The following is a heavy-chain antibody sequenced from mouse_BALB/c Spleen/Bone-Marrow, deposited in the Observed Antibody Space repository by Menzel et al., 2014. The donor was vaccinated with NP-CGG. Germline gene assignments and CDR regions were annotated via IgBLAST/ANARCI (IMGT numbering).Heavy chain of an antibody. Sequence: EVKLQESGGGLVKPGGSLKLSCAASGFTFXSFAMSWVRQTPEKRLEWVATISSGGGYTYYPDSVKGRFTISRDNAKNSLYLQMSSLRSEDTAMYYCARQESIYDGYYGGFTYWGQGTLVTVSA. D-gene: IGHD2-3*01. CDR1: GFTFXSFA. CDR2: ISSGGGYT. J-gene: IGHJ3*01. CDR3: ARQESIYDGYYGGFTY. V-gene: IGHV5-9-1*01.